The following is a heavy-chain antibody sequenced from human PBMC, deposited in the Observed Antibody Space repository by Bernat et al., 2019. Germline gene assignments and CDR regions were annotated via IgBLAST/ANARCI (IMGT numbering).Heavy chain of an antibody. CDR3: ARDVVVVVAATPAFDI. J-gene: IGHJ3*02. D-gene: IGHD2-15*01. V-gene: IGHV3-30-3*01. Sequence: QVQLVESGGGVVQPGRSLRLSCAASGFTFSSYAMHWVRQAPGKGLEWVAVISYDGSNKYYADSVKGRFTISRDNSKNTLYLQMNSLRAEDTAVYYCARDVVVVVAATPAFDIWGQGTMVTVSS. CDR2: ISYDGSNK. CDR1: GFTFSSYA.